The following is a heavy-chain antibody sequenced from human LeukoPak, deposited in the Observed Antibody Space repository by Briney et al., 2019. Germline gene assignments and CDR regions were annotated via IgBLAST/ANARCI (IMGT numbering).Heavy chain of an antibody. J-gene: IGHJ5*02. V-gene: IGHV5-51*01. CDR3: ARLGTGLLWFGESNNWFDP. D-gene: IGHD3-10*01. Sequence: GESLKISCKGSGYNFTSYWIGWVRQMPGKGLEWMGIIYPGDSDTRYSPSFQGQVTISADKSISTAYLRWSSLKASDTAMYYCARLGTGLLWFGESNNWFDPWGQGTLVTVSS. CDR2: IYPGDSDT. CDR1: GYNFTSYW.